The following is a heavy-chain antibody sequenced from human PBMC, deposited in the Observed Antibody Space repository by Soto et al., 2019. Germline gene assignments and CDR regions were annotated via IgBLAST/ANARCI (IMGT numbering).Heavy chain of an antibody. Sequence: SEKVSWKPPRGTFTRYAKSWVRQAPGQGLEWMGGIIPIFGTANYAQKFQGRVTITADESTSTAYMELSSLRSEDTALYYCARGPLSRGWYYLDYLGQGTLVTVSS. J-gene: IGHJ4*02. CDR2: IIPIFGTA. CDR1: RGTFTRYA. CDR3: ARGPLSRGWYYLDY. D-gene: IGHD6-19*01. V-gene: IGHV1-69*01.